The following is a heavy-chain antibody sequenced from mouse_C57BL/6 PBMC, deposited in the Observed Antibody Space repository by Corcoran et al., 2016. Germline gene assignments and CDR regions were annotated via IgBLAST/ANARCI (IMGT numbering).Heavy chain of an antibody. CDR2: INPNNGGT. CDR1: GYTFTDYY. J-gene: IGHJ2*01. Sequence: EVQLQQSGPVLVKPGASVKISCKASGYTFTDYYMNWVKQSHGKSLEWIGDINPNNGGTSYNQKFKGKATLTVDKSSSTAYMELRSLTSEDSAVYYCARRAFDYWGQGTTLTVSS. V-gene: IGHV1-26*01. D-gene: IGHD3-3*01. CDR3: ARRAFDY.